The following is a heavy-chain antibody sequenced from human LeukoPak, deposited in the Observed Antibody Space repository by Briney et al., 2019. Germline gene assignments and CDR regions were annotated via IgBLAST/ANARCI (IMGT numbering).Heavy chain of an antibody. J-gene: IGHJ4*02. CDR2: IYYSGST. V-gene: IGHV4-59*01. CDR1: GDSISSYF. D-gene: IGHD3-3*01. CDR3: ARAPYDFWSGYHFDY. Sequence: SETLSLTCTVSGDSISSYFWSWIRQPPGKGPEWIAYIYYSGSTNYNPSLKSRVTISVDTSKNQFSLKLSSVTAADTAVYYCARAPYDFWSGYHFDYWGQGTLVTVSS.